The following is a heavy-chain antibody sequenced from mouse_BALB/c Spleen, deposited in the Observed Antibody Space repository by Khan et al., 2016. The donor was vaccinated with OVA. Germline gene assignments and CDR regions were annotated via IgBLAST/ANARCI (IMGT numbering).Heavy chain of an antibody. CDR2: IGPGSSNA. D-gene: IGHD1-1*01. J-gene: IGHJ4*01. CDR3: ARENYYGRGCYAMDY. Sequence: DLVKPGASVKLSCKASGYTFTSYWINWIKQRPGQGLEWIGRIGPGSSNAYYNDMFKGKATLTVDTSSNTAYIQLSSLSSEDSAVDFCARENYYGRGCYAMDYWGQGASVTVSA. CDR1: GYTFTSYW. V-gene: IGHV1S41*01.